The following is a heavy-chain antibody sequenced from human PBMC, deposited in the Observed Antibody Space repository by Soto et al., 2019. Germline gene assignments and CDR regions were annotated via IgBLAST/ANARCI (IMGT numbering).Heavy chain of an antibody. D-gene: IGHD3-9*01. V-gene: IGHV1-69*06. CDR2: IIPLFGTS. Sequence: QVQLVQSGVEVKKPGSSVKVSCKASGGAFTGYAITWVRQAPGQGLEWMGGIIPLFGTSNYAQKFQARVTITADKSTSTAYMELRSLSFEDTAVYFCARVHFDILTGHYKTWFDPWGQGTLVTGSS. J-gene: IGHJ5*02. CDR1: GGAFTGYA. CDR3: ARVHFDILTGHYKTWFDP.